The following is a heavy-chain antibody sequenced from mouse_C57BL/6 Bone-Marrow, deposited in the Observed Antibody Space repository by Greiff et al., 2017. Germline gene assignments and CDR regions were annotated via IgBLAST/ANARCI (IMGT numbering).Heavy chain of an antibody. CDR2: ISNLAYSI. V-gene: IGHV5-15*01. D-gene: IGHD1-1*01. Sequence: EVKLVESGGGLVQPGGSLKLSCAASGFTFSDYGMAWVRQAPRKGPEWVAFISNLAYSIYYADTVTGRFTISRENAKNTLYLEMSSLRSEDTAMYYCARSYGPYYYAMDYWGQGTSVTVSS. CDR3: ARSYGPYYYAMDY. CDR1: GFTFSDYG. J-gene: IGHJ4*01.